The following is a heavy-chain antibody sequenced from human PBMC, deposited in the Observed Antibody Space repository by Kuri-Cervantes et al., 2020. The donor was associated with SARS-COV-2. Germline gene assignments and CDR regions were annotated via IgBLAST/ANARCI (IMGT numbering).Heavy chain of an antibody. J-gene: IGHJ4*02. D-gene: IGHD2-21*01. CDR1: GFILRNYV. V-gene: IGHV3-64D*08. CDR3: VGDESNVVQRGF. CDR2: IRNYGGSP. Sequence: GESLKISCSASGFILRNYVMYWVRQAPGKGLEYVSSIRNYGGSPYYGDSVKGRFTISRDNSKNTLYLQMDSLRVEDTAVYYCVGDESNVVQRGFWGQGSLVTVLL.